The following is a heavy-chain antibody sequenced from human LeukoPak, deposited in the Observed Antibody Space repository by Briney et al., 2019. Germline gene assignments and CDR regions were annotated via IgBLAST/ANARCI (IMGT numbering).Heavy chain of an antibody. J-gene: IGHJ6*03. CDR1: GYSFSDYY. V-gene: IGHV1-2*06. Sequence: ASVKVSCKASGYSFSDYYMNWVRQAPGQRLEWMGRINPYSGGTKFAQKLQGRVTLTRDTSTSTVYMELSRLTSGDTALYYRARDTSGWSNGKFYFYMDVWGKGTTVTVSS. D-gene: IGHD6-19*01. CDR3: ARDTSGWSNGKFYFYMDV. CDR2: INPYSGGT.